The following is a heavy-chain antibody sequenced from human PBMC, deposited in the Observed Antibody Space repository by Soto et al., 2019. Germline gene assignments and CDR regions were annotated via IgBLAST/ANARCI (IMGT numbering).Heavy chain of an antibody. V-gene: IGHV1-2*02. CDR3: AKEPATAKPEGVDF. CDR1: GYTFSDYY. D-gene: IGHD1-1*01. Sequence: ASVKVSCKASGYTFSDYYIHWVRQAPGQGLEWMGWINPNSGGTKYAPKFQGGVTMTMDTSITTAYMELSRLRSGDTAVYYCAKEPATAKPEGVDFWGQGTLVIVSS. J-gene: IGHJ4*02. CDR2: INPNSGGT.